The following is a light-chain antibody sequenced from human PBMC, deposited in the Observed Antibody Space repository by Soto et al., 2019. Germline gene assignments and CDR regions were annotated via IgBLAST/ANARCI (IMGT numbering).Light chain of an antibody. CDR2: DAS. CDR3: QQYNNWPQIT. V-gene: IGKV1-5*01. Sequence: DIQMTQSPSTLSASVGDSVTIASPASQSISNWLAWYQQKPGKAPKLMIYDASTLESGVPSRFSGGGSGTEFTLTISSLQSEDFAVYYCQQYNNWPQITGGQGTRLAIK. CDR1: QSISNW. J-gene: IGKJ5*01.